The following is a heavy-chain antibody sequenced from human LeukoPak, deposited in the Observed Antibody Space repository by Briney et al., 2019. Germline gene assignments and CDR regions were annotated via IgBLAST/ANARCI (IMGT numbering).Heavy chain of an antibody. CDR3: ARGQLGDGYNFDY. CDR1: GGSISSYY. D-gene: IGHD5-24*01. V-gene: IGHV4-59*01. CDR2: IYYGGST. Sequence: SETLSLTCTVSGGSISSYYWSWIRQPPGKGLEWIGYIYYGGSTNYNPSLKSRVTVSVDTSKNQFSLKLSSVTAADTAIYYCARGQLGDGYNFDYWGQGTLVTVSS. J-gene: IGHJ4*02.